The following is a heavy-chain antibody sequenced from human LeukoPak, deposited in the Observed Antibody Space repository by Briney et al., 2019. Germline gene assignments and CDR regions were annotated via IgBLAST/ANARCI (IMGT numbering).Heavy chain of an antibody. Sequence: GGSLRLSCAASGFTFSSYSMNWVRQAPGKGLEWVSSISSSSSYIYYADSVKGRFTISRDNAKNSLYLQMNSLRAEDTAVYYCASAGVWSGDYTTGGDYYYGMDVWGQGTTVTVSS. CDR3: ASAGVWSGDYTTGGDYYYGMDV. CDR2: ISSSSSYI. CDR1: GFTFSSYS. J-gene: IGHJ6*02. V-gene: IGHV3-21*01. D-gene: IGHD3-3*01.